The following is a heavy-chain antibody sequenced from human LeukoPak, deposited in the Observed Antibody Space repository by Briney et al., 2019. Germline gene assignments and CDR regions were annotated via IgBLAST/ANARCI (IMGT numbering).Heavy chain of an antibody. D-gene: IGHD3-10*01. CDR3: AKDDAWIRFGE. J-gene: IGHJ4*02. CDR2: IHQDGSEK. Sequence: GGSLRLSCAASGFTFSNNWMSWVRQSPGKGLEWVANIHQDGSEKYYVDSVKGRFTISRDNADNSLYLQMNSLRVDDTAVYYCAKDDAWIRFGEWSQGTLVTVSS. V-gene: IGHV3-7*01. CDR1: GFTFSNNW.